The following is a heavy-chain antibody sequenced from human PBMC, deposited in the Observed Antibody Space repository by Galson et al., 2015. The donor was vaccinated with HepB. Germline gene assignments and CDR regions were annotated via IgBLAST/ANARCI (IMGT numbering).Heavy chain of an antibody. Sequence: SVKVSCKASGYTFTSYYMHWVRQAPGQGLEWTGIINPSGGSTSYAQKFQGRVTMTRDTSTSTVYMELSSLRSEDTAVYYCARDWGDILYPGPGMDVWGQGTTVTVSS. CDR1: GYTFTSYY. J-gene: IGHJ6*02. V-gene: IGHV1-46*01. CDR2: INPSGGST. CDR3: ARDWGDILYPGPGMDV. D-gene: IGHD2-8*01.